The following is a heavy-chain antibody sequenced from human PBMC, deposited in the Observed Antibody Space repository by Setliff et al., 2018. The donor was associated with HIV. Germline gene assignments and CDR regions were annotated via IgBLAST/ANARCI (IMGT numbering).Heavy chain of an antibody. J-gene: IGHJ6*03. CDR3: AREYYSDSSGDYLHYYYYMDV. Sequence: PSETLSLTCSVSGVSINRTDHYWGWIRQSPGKRLEWIGSVSQSGSTYYNPSLKSRITISVDRSKNQFSLKLNSVTAADTAVYYCAREYYSDSSGDYLHYYYYMDVWGEGTTVTVSS. CDR2: VSQSGST. D-gene: IGHD3-22*01. CDR1: GVSINRTDHY. V-gene: IGHV4-39*02.